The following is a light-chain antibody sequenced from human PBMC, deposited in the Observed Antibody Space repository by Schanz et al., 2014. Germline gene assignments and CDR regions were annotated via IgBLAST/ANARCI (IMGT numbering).Light chain of an antibody. CDR3: CSYAGSYTVV. J-gene: IGLJ2*01. CDR2: ENS. CDR1: YSDVGSYNL. V-gene: IGLV2-14*02. Sequence: QSVLTQPASVSGSPGQSITISCTGTYSDVGSYNLVSWYQQYPGKAPKVMMYENSKRPSGVSNRFSGSKSGNTASLTISGLQAEDEADYYCCSYAGSYTVVFGGGTKLTVL.